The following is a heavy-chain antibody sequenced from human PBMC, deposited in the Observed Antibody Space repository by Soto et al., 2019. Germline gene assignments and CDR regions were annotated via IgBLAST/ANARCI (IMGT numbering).Heavy chain of an antibody. J-gene: IGHJ4*02. Sequence: SGPTLVNPTQTLTLTCTFSGFSLSTSGVGVGWIRQPPGKALEWLALIYWNDDKRYSPSLKSRLTITKDTSKNQVVLTMTNMDPVDTATYYCARPYCSGGSCLPYYFDYWGQGTLVTRLL. CDR2: IYWNDDK. CDR1: GFSLSTSGVG. CDR3: ARPYCSGGSCLPYYFDY. V-gene: IGHV2-5*01. D-gene: IGHD2-15*01.